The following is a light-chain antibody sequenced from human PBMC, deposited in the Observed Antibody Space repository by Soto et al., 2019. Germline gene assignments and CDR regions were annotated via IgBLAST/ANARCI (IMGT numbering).Light chain of an antibody. CDR2: EVA. CDR1: SSDIGDYDY. J-gene: IGLJ3*02. V-gene: IGLV2-14*01. CDR3: TSFTNDDTWV. Sequence: QSALTQPASVSGSPGQSITISCTGTSSDIGDYDYVSWFQQHPGKAPKVIIYEVAHRPSGVSHRFSGSKSGNMASLTISGLQAEDEADYYCTSFTNDDTWVFGGGTKLTAL.